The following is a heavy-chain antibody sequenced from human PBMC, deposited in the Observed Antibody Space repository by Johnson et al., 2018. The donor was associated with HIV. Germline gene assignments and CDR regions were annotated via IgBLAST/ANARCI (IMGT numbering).Heavy chain of an antibody. CDR3: ASRYTVDAFDI. V-gene: IGHV3-30-3*01. Sequence: QVQLVESGGGVVQPGRSLRLACAASAFTFSNYAMHWVRQAPGKGLEWVAVISYDGSSKYYADSVKGRFTISSDNSKNTLYLQMNSLRAEDTAVYYCASRYTVDAFDIWGQGTMVTVSS. D-gene: IGHD1-1*01. CDR2: ISYDGSSK. CDR1: AFTFSNYA. J-gene: IGHJ3*02.